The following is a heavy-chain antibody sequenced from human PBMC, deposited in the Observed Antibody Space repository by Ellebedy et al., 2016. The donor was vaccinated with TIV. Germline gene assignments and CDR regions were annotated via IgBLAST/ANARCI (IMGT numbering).Heavy chain of an antibody. CDR1: GYTFSSYG. CDR2: ISGYNGNT. V-gene: IGHV1-18*01. CDR3: ARAVGYCSSRISCYGTNGMDV. J-gene: IGHJ6*02. D-gene: IGHD2-2*01. Sequence: ASVKVSXXASGYTFSSYGISWVRQAPGQGLEWMGWISGYNGNTNYAQKPQGRVTMTTDTSTSTAYMELRSLRSDDTAVYYCARAVGYCSSRISCYGTNGMDVWGQGTTVTVSS.